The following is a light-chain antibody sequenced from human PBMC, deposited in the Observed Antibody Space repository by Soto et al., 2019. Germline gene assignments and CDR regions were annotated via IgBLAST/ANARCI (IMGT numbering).Light chain of an antibody. CDR3: QQYNSYPIT. J-gene: IGKJ5*01. V-gene: IGKV1-5*03. Sequence: DSQMTQSPSTLSASVGDGVTITCRASQSISSWLAWYQQKPGEAPKSLIYKASSLESGVPSRFSGSGSGTEFTLTISSLQPDDFATYYCQQYNSYPITFGQGTRLEIK. CDR2: KAS. CDR1: QSISSW.